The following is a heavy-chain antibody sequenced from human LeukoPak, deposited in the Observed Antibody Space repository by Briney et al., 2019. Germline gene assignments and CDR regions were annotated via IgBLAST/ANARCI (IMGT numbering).Heavy chain of an antibody. J-gene: IGHJ4*02. D-gene: IGHD2-2*01. CDR1: GYTFTGYY. Sequence: GASVKVSCKASGYTFTGYYMHWVRQAPGQGFEWMGGSNPNSGDTNYAQKFQGGVTMTRDTSISTAHMELSRLRSDDTAVYYCARANPLYCSSTTCLFDYWGQGTLVTVSS. CDR3: ARANPLYCSSTTCLFDY. CDR2: SNPNSGDT. V-gene: IGHV1-2*02.